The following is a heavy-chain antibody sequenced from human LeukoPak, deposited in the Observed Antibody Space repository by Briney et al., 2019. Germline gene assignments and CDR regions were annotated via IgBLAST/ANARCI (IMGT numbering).Heavy chain of an antibody. CDR2: ISSSSSTI. CDR3: AREQWLDYYYYYMDV. D-gene: IGHD6-19*01. J-gene: IGHJ6*03. V-gene: IGHV3-48*01. Sequence: GGSLRLSCVGSGFTFSSYWMSWVRQAPGKGLEWVSYISSSSSTIYYADSVKGRFTISRDNAKNSLYLQMNSLRAEDTAVYYCAREQWLDYYYYYMDVWGKGTTVTVSS. CDR1: GFTFSSYW.